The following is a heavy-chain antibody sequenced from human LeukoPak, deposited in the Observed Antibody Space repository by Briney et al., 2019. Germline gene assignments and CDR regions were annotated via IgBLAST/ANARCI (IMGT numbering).Heavy chain of an antibody. CDR1: GYTFTGYY. CDR2: INPNSGGT. V-gene: IGHV1-2*02. CDR3: ARDWALLDAFDI. D-gene: IGHD3-16*01. J-gene: IGHJ3*02. Sequence: GASVKVSCKASGYTFTGYYMHWVRQAPGQGLEWMGWINPNSGGTNYAQKFQGGVTMTRDTSISTVYMELSSLRSEDTAVYYCARDWALLDAFDIWGQGTMVTVSS.